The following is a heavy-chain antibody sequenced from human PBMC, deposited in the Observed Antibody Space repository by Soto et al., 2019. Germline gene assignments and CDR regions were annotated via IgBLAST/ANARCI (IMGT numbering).Heavy chain of an antibody. J-gene: IGHJ6*02. CDR1: GGSFSGYY. CDR3: ARGSMRFLEWYPSRYYYYYGMDV. Sequence: SETLSLTCAVYGGSFSGYYWSWIRQPPGKGLEWIGEINHSGSTNYTPSLKSRVTISVDTSKNQFSLKLSSVTAADTAVYYCARGSMRFLEWYPSRYYYYYGMDVWGQGTTVTVSS. D-gene: IGHD3-3*01. V-gene: IGHV4-34*01. CDR2: INHSGST.